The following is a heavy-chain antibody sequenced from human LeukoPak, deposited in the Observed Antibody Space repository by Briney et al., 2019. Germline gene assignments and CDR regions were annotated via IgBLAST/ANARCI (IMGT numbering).Heavy chain of an antibody. CDR1: GGSISSYY. CDR2: IYYSGST. CDR3: ARIHSTGPGEFAY. V-gene: IGHV4-59*01. J-gene: IGHJ4*02. D-gene: IGHD1-14*01. Sequence: SETLSLTCTVSGGSISSYYWSWIRQPPGKGLEWIGYIYYSGSTNYNPSLKSRVTISVDTSKNQFSLKLSSVTAADTAVYYCARIHSTGPGEFAYWGQGTLVTVSS.